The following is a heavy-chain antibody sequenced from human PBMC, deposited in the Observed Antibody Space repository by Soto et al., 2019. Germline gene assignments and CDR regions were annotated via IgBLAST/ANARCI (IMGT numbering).Heavy chain of an antibody. D-gene: IGHD2-2*02. V-gene: IGHV2-70*13. CDR2: IDWDDDK. J-gene: IGHJ4*02. Sequence: SGPTLVNPTQTLTLTCTFSGFSLSTSGMCVSWIRQPPGKALEWLALIDWDDDKYYSPSLKTRLTISKDNSKNQVVLTMTNMGPVDTAKDYCTRIQYTRATDYWGQGTLVTVSS. CDR1: GFSLSTSGMC. CDR3: TRIQYTRATDY.